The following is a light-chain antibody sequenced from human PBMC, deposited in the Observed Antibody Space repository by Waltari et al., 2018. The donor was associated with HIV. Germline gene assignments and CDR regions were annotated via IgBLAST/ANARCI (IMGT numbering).Light chain of an antibody. V-gene: IGKV3-20*01. Sequence: EIVLTQSPGTLSLSPGERATLSCRASQSVNNNYIAWYQQKLGQAPRLLIYGASSRATDIPDRFSGSGSGTDFTLTISRLEPEDFAVYYWQQYGPSLTFGGGTKVEIK. J-gene: IGKJ4*01. CDR3: QQYGPSLT. CDR1: QSVNNNY. CDR2: GAS.